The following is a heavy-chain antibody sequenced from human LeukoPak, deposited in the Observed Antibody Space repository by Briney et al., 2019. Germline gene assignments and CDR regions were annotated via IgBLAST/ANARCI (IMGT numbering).Heavy chain of an antibody. J-gene: IGHJ4*02. CDR3: ARGVRYFDWSPFDY. CDR2: INHSGST. V-gene: IGHV4-38-2*01. CDR1: GYSISSGYY. D-gene: IGHD3-9*01. Sequence: SETLSLTCAVSGYSISSGYYWGWIRQPPGEGLEWIGEINHSGSTNYNPSLKSRVTISVDTSKNQFSLKLSSVTAADTAVYYCARGVRYFDWSPFDYWGQGTLVTVSS.